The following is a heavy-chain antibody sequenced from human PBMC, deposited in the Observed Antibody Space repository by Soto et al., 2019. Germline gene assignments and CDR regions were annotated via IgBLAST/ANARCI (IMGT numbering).Heavy chain of an antibody. Sequence: PGGSLRLSCAASGFTFSNYWMHWVRQAPGKGLVWVSHIHSDGTSTSYADSVKGRFTISRDNAKNTLYMQMNSLRAEDTAVYYCAREYSGSYWTWGQGTLVTVSS. CDR1: GFTFSNYW. V-gene: IGHV3-74*01. D-gene: IGHD1-26*01. CDR2: IHSDGTST. CDR3: AREYSGSYWT. J-gene: IGHJ5*02.